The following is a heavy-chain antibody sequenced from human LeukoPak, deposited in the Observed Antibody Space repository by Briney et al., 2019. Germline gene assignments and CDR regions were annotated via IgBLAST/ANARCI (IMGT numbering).Heavy chain of an antibody. D-gene: IGHD4-17*01. Sequence: ASVKVSCKTSGYSFTAFYIHWVRQAPGQGLEWMGWIHPRRGDTNYAQKFQGRVTMTRDTSISTAYLNLSSLRSDDTAVYYCARSDYGDDYFDYWGQGTLVTVSS. V-gene: IGHV1-2*02. CDR2: IHPRRGDT. CDR3: ARSDYGDDYFDY. J-gene: IGHJ4*02. CDR1: GYSFTAFY.